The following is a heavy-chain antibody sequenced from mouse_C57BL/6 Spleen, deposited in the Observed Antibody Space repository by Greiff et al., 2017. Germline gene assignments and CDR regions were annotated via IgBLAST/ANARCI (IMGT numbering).Heavy chain of an antibody. CDR3: ARSGYGNYNFDY. CDR2: IDPSDSET. CDR1: GYTFTSYW. J-gene: IGHJ2*01. D-gene: IGHD2-1*01. Sequence: VQLQQSGAELVRPGPSVKLSCKVSGYTFTSYWMHWVKQRPIQGLEWIGNIDPSDSETHYNQKFKDKATLTENKSSSTAYMQLSRLTSEDSAVYYCARSGYGNYNFDYWGQGTTLTVSS. V-gene: IGHV1-52*01.